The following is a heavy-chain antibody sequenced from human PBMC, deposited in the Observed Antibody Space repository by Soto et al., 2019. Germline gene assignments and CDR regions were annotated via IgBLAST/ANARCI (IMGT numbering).Heavy chain of an antibody. V-gene: IGHV3-23*01. CDR3: AKGPDPYGDYYYYMDV. J-gene: IGHJ6*03. Sequence: GGSLRLSCAASGFTFSSYAMSWVRPAPGKGLEWVSAISGSGGSTYYADSVKGRFTISRDNSKNTLYLQMNSLRAEDTAVYYCAKGPDPYGDYYYYMDVWGKGTTVTVSS. D-gene: IGHD4-17*01. CDR2: ISGSGGST. CDR1: GFTFSSYA.